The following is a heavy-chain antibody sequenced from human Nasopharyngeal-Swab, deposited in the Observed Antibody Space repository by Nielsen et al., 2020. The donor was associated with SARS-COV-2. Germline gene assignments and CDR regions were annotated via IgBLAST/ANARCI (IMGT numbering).Heavy chain of an antibody. V-gene: IGHV3-11*06. CDR2: ISSSGNYT. Sequence: WIPQPPGKGLEWVSYISSSGNYTNYADSVKGRFTISRDNAKNSLYLQMNSLRAEDTAVYYCARDKGLRGDYVFDYWGQGTLVTVSS. J-gene: IGHJ4*02. CDR3: ARDKGLRGDYVFDY. D-gene: IGHD4-17*01.